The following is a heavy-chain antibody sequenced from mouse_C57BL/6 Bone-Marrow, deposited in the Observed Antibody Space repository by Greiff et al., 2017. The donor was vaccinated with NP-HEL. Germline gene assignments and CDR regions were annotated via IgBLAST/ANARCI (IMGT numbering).Heavy chain of an antibody. CDR2: IWWDDDK. J-gene: IGHJ3*01. V-gene: IGHV8-8*01. CDR1: GFSLRTLGMG. Sequence: QVTLKVSGPGILQPSQTLSLTCSFSGFSLRTLGMGVGWIRPPSGKGLEWLAHIWWDDDKFYYPALKGRLTISKDISKSQVFLKIANVDTADTATDDCARIAHDSYYWFAYWGQGTLVTVSA. CDR3: ARIAHDSYYWFAY. D-gene: IGHD2-3*01.